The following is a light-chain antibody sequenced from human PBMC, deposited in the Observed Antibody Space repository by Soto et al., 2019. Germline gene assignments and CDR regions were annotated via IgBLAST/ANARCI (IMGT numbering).Light chain of an antibody. V-gene: IGKV1-39*01. CDR1: QSISIY. CDR2: AAY. J-gene: IGKJ4*01. CDR3: QQTYIIPPIT. Sequence: DIQMTQSPSSLSASVGDRVTITCRASQSISIYLNWYQQKPGKAPKLLIYAAYNLQSGVPSRFSGSGSVTDFTLTISSLQPEDFATYYCQQTYIIPPITFGGGTKVQIK.